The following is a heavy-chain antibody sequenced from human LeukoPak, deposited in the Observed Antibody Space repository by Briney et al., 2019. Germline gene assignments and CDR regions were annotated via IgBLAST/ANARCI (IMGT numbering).Heavy chain of an antibody. CDR1: GFAFRTYE. D-gene: IGHD3-10*01. CDR3: AGGFGSYSPDY. Sequence: GGSLRLSCAASGFAFRTYEMNWVRQAPGKGLEWVSYISSSGSTIYYADSVKGRFTISRDNARSALYLQMNSLRAEDTAVYYCAGGFGSYSPDYWGQGTLVTVSS. J-gene: IGHJ4*02. CDR2: ISSSGSTI. V-gene: IGHV3-48*03.